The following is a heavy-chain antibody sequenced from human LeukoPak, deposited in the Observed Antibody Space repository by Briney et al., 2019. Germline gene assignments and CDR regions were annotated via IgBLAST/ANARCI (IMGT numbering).Heavy chain of an antibody. V-gene: IGHV4-34*01. CDR3: ARGKPTYIVVVVAATPSNWFDP. J-gene: IGHJ5*02. CDR1: GGSFRGYY. Sequence: SETLSLTCAVYGGSFRGYYWSWIRQPPGKGLEWIGEINHSGSTNYNPSLKSRVTISVDTSKNRFSLKLSSVTAADTAVYYCARGKPTYIVVVVAATPSNWFDPWGQGTLVTVSS. CDR2: INHSGST. D-gene: IGHD2-15*01.